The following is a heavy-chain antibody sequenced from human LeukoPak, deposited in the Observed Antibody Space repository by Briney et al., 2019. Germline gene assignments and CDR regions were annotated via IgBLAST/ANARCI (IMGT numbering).Heavy chain of an antibody. Sequence: GGSLRLSCAASGFTFSSYGMHWVRQAPGKGLEWVAFIRYDGSNKYYADSAKGRFTISRDNSKNTLYLQMNSLRAEDTAVYYCANRGLHGTYYFDYWGQGTLVTVSS. CDR1: GFTFSSYG. J-gene: IGHJ4*02. D-gene: IGHD1-14*01. CDR3: ANRGLHGTYYFDY. CDR2: IRYDGSNK. V-gene: IGHV3-30*02.